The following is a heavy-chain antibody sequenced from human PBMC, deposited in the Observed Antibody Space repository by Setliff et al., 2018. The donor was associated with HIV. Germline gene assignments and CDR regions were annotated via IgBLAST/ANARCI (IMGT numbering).Heavy chain of an antibody. CDR2: ISAYNGNT. D-gene: IGHD3-22*01. V-gene: IGHV1-18*01. CDR1: GYTFINYG. Sequence: ASVKVSCKASGYTFINYGISWVRQAPGQGLEWMGWISAYNGNTNYAQKFQGRVTMTTDASTSTAYMELGSLTSDDTAVYYCAREYYYNNGSHSELSHRWGQGTLVTVSS. CDR3: AREYYYNNGSHSELSHR. J-gene: IGHJ1*01.